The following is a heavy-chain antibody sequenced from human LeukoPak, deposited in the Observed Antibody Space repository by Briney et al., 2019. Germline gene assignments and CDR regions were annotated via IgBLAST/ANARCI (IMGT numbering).Heavy chain of an antibody. CDR3: ARRSDYGDYLNWFDP. J-gene: IGHJ5*02. Sequence: SETLSLTCAVYGGSFSGYHWSWIRQPPGKGLEWIGEINHSGSTNYNPSLKSRVTISVDTSKNQFSLKLSSVTAADTAVYYCARRSDYGDYLNWFDPWGQGTLVTVSS. V-gene: IGHV4-34*01. D-gene: IGHD4-17*01. CDR2: INHSGST. CDR1: GGSFSGYH.